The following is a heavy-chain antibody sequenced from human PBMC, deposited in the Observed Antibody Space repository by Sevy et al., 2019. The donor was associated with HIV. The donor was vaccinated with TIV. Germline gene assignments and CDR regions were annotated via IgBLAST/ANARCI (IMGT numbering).Heavy chain of an antibody. V-gene: IGHV3-7*01. D-gene: IGHD4-4*01. CDR1: GFTFNSYW. CDR2: IKQDGSEK. CDR3: AREGSTYDTYYYYYGMDV. J-gene: IGHJ6*02. Sequence: GGSLRLSCAASGFTFNSYWMSWVRQAPGKGLEWAANIKQDGSEKYYVDSVKGRFTISRDNSQNSLFLQMNTLRAEDTAVYYCAREGSTYDTYYYYYGMDVWGQGTTVTVSS.